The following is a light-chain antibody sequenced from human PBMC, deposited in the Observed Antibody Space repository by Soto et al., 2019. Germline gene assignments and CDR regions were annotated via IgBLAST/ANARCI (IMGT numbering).Light chain of an antibody. CDR3: SLFTSSRTYV. Sequence: LTQPPSVSGSPGQSVTISCTATSSDVGTYDRVSWYQQPPGTAPKLIIYEVTYRPSGVPDRFSGSQSGYTASLTISGLQAEDEADYYCSLFTSSRTYVFGTGTKVTVL. V-gene: IGLV2-18*01. CDR1: SSDVGTYDR. CDR2: EVT. J-gene: IGLJ1*01.